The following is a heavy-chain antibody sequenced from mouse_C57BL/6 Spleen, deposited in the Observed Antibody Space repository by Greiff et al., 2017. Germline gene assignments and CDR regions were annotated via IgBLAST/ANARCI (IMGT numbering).Heavy chain of an antibody. D-gene: IGHD3-2*02. CDR3: ARRTAQPYFDY. Sequence: QVQLQQPVAELVMPGASVKLSCKASGYTFTSYWMHWVKQRPGQGLEWIGEIDPSDSYTNYNQKFKGKSTLTVDKSSSTAYMQLSSLTSEDSAVYYCARRTAQPYFDYWGQGTTLTVSS. J-gene: IGHJ2*01. V-gene: IGHV1-69*01. CDR2: IDPSDSYT. CDR1: GYTFTSYW.